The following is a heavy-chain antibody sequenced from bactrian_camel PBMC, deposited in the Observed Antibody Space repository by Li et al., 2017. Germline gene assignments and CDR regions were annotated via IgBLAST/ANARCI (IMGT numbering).Heavy chain of an antibody. D-gene: IGHD2*01. Sequence: VQLVESGGGLVQPGGSLRLSCTASGFSFTNSSMSWARQAPGRGLEWVSTIVSGAGSTYYADSVKGRFTISRDNAKTTLYLQMNGLKPEDTAMYYCAAPSYYSNVADFGYWGQGTQVTVS. V-gene: IGHV3S31*01. CDR3: AAPSYYSNVADFGY. CDR2: IVSGAGST. CDR1: GFSFTNSS. J-gene: IGHJ6*01.